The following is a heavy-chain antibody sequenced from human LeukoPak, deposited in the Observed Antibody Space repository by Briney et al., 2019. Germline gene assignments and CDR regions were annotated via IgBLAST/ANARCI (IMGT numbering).Heavy chain of an antibody. Sequence: GGSLRLSCAASGFTFSSYAMSWVRQAPGKGLEWVSHFGGSGGTIYYADSVKGRFTISRDNSKNTLYLQMSSLRAEDTAIYYCAKSDCGGVCHLLDYWGQGTLVTVAS. J-gene: IGHJ4*02. CDR3: AKSDCGGVCHLLDY. V-gene: IGHV3-23*01. CDR1: GFTFSSYA. CDR2: FGGSGGTI. D-gene: IGHD2-21*02.